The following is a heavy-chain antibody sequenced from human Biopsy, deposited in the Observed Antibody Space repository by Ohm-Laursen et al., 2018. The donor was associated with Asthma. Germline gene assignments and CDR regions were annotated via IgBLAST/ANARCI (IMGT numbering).Heavy chain of an antibody. CDR2: VYYSGST. V-gene: IGHV4-59*01. CDR3: ARGVDRVTGLLDHFDS. Sequence: SETLSLTCTVSGGSINNFYWSWIRQPPGKGLDSIGHVYYSGSTNYNPSLKSRVTISIDASKNQFSLKLTSVTAADTAVYYCARGVDRVTGLLDHFDSWGQGTLVTVSS. J-gene: IGHJ4*02. D-gene: IGHD2-21*02. CDR1: GGSINNFY.